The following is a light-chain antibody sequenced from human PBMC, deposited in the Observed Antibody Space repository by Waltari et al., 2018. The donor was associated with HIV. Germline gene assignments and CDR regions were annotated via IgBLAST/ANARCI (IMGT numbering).Light chain of an antibody. CDR3: CSYAGSSYV. Sequence: QSALTQPASVSGSPGQSITISCTGTSSDVGSYNLFSWYQQHPGKAPKLLIYAVSKRPSGFSNLFSGSNSGNTASLTISGLQAEDEADYYCCSYAGSSYVFGTGTKVTVL. J-gene: IGLJ1*01. V-gene: IGLV2-23*02. CDR1: SSDVGSYNL. CDR2: AVS.